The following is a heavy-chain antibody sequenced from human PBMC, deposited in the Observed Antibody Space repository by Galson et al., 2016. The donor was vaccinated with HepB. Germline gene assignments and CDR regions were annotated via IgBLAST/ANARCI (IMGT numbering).Heavy chain of an antibody. J-gene: IGHJ4*02. Sequence: SLRLSCAASGFTFSSYWMSWVRQAPGKGLEWVANVKQDGSEKYYVDSVKGRFTISRDNAENSLYLQMNSLRAEDTAVYYCARDGPHDFWSGYPFDYWGQGTLVTGSS. CDR2: VKQDGSEK. CDR3: ARDGPHDFWSGYPFDY. CDR1: GFTFSSYW. V-gene: IGHV3-7*01. D-gene: IGHD3-3*01.